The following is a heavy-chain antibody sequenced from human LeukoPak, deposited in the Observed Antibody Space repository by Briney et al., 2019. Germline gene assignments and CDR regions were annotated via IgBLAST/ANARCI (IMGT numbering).Heavy chain of an antibody. Sequence: GTSLRLSCAASGVTLSNYGVHWVRQAPAKGLGCLAVISYDGLNKNYADSVKGRFSISRDNSKNTLYLQMSSLRSDDTAVYYCARDGHRRYHYDSSGREDAFDIWGQGTMVTVSS. D-gene: IGHD3-22*01. J-gene: IGHJ3*02. CDR3: ARDGHRRYHYDSSGREDAFDI. V-gene: IGHV3-30*03. CDR1: GVTLSNYG. CDR2: ISYDGLNK.